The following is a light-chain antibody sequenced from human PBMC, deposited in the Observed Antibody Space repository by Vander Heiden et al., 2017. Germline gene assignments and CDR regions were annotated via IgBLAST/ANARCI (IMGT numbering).Light chain of an antibody. CDR2: MTN. J-gene: IGLJ1*01. V-gene: IGLV1-47*01. CDR3: AAWDDSMSGLV. Sequence: QSVLTQPPSASGTPGQSVTITCSGSTSNIESNYVYWCQQLPGKAPKLLIYMTNQRPSGVPDRFSGSKSGTSASLAISGLRSEDEADYYCAAWDDSMSGLVFGIGTKVTVL. CDR1: TSNIESNY.